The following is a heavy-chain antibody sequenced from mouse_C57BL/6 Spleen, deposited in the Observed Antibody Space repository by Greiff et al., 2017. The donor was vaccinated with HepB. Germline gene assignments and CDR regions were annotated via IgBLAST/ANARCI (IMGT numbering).Heavy chain of an antibody. D-gene: IGHD1-1*02. V-gene: IGHV3-6*01. J-gene: IGHJ2*01. CDR1: GYSITSGYY. Sequence: ESGPGLVKPSQSLSLTCSVTGYSITSGYYWNWIRQFPGNKLEWMGYISYDGSNNYNPSLKNRISITRDTSKNQFFLKLNSVTTEDTATYYCARDELWSYFDYWGQGTTLTVSS. CDR3: ARDELWSYFDY. CDR2: ISYDGSN.